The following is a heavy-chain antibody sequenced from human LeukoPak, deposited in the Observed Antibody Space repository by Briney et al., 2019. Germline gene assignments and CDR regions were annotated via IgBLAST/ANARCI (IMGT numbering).Heavy chain of an antibody. D-gene: IGHD6-19*01. Sequence: SVKVSCKASGGTFGSYAISWVRQAPGQGLEWMGGIIPIFGTANYAQKFQGRVTITADESTSTAYMELSSLRSEDTAVYYCARDGGVAVAVVPNYFDYWGQGTLVTVSS. CDR3: ARDGGVAVAVVPNYFDY. CDR2: IIPIFGTA. J-gene: IGHJ4*02. V-gene: IGHV1-69*13. CDR1: GGTFGSYA.